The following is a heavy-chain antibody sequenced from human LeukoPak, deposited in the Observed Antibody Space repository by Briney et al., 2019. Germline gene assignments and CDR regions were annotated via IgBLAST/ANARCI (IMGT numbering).Heavy chain of an antibody. Sequence: GGSLRLSCAASGFTFSSYSMNWVRQAPGKGLEWVSSISSSSSYIYYADSVKGRFTISRDDAKNSLYLQMNSLRVEDTAVYYCARDMITFGGVIVISIPFDYWGQGTLVTVSS. J-gene: IGHJ4*02. D-gene: IGHD3-16*02. CDR2: ISSSSSYI. V-gene: IGHV3-21*01. CDR3: ARDMITFGGVIVISIPFDY. CDR1: GFTFSSYS.